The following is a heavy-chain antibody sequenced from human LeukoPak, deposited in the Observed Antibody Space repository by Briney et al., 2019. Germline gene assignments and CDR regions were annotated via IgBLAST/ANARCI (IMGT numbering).Heavy chain of an antibody. Sequence: SQTLSLTCTVSGGSFSGGGYYWSWIRQPPGMGLVWLGYIYYSGSTNYNPSLKSRVTISVDTSKNQFSMKLSSVTAADTAVYYCARPLMARGFNWFDPWGQGTRVTVSS. CDR1: GGSFSGGGYY. D-gene: IGHD3-10*01. CDR2: IYYSGST. J-gene: IGHJ5*02. V-gene: IGHV4-61*08. CDR3: ARPLMARGFNWFDP.